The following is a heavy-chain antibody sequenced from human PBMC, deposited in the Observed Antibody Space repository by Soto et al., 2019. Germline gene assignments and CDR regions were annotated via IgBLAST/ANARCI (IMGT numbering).Heavy chain of an antibody. V-gene: IGHV1-69*01. Sequence: QVQLVQSGAEVKKPGSSVKVSCKASGGTFSSYAISWVRQAPGQGLEWMGGIIPIFGTAYYAQKFQGRVTITADESTSTAYMELSSLRSEDTAVYYCARSSRAYSSGWYNPDFDYWGQGTLVTVSS. CDR3: ARSSRAYSSGWYNPDFDY. J-gene: IGHJ4*02. D-gene: IGHD6-19*01. CDR1: GGTFSSYA. CDR2: IIPIFGTA.